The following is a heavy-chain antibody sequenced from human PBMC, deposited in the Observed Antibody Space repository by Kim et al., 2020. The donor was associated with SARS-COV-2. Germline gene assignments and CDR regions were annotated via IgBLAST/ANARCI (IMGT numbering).Heavy chain of an antibody. V-gene: IGHV4-31*03. CDR3: ASVRGDSSAERAFDI. CDR1: GGSISSGGYY. D-gene: IGHD3-22*01. Sequence: SETLSLTCTVSGGSISSGGYYWSWIRQHPGKGLEWIGYIYYSGSTYYNPSLKSRVTISVDTSKNQFSLKLSSVTAADTAVYYCASVRGDSSAERAFDIWGQGTMVTVSS. CDR2: IYYSGST. J-gene: IGHJ3*02.